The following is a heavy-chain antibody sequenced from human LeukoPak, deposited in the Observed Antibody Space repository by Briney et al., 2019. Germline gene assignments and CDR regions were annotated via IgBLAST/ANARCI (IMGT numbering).Heavy chain of an antibody. D-gene: IGHD2-2*01. J-gene: IGHJ5*02. CDR1: GFTFSSYA. CDR2: ITYDGSNK. V-gene: IGHV3-30-3*01. CDR3: ARDAPHYCSSTSCPLDP. Sequence: PGGSLRLSCAASGFTFSSYAMQRVRQAPGKGLGGVAVITYDGSNKYYADSVKGRFTISRDNSKNTLYLQMNSLRAEDTAVYYCARDAPHYCSSTSCPLDPWGQGTLVTVPS.